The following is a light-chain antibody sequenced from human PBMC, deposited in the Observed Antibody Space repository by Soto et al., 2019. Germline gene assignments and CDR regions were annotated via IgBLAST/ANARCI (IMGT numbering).Light chain of an antibody. CDR2: AAS. Sequence: DIQMTQSPSSVSASVGDRVTITCRASQAISTWLAWYQQKPGKAPELLIYAASNLQTGVPSRFSGSGSGTDFTLTISSLQPEDFATYYCQQANSFPQTFGQGTKVEIK. V-gene: IGKV1D-12*01. J-gene: IGKJ1*01. CDR3: QQANSFPQT. CDR1: QAISTW.